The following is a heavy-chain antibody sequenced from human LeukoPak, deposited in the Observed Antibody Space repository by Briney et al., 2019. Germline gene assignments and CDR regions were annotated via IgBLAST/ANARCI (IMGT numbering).Heavy chain of an antibody. CDR2: ISGSATNK. J-gene: IGHJ4*02. CDR3: AKASGMIVVVITEADY. Sequence: GSLRLSCAASGFAFGSYAMSWVRQAPGKGLEWVSAISGSATNKYHADSVKGRFTISRDNSKDTLYLQMNSLRAEDTAVYYCAKASGMIVVVITEADYWGQGTLVTVSS. CDR1: GFAFGSYA. D-gene: IGHD3-22*01. V-gene: IGHV3-23*01.